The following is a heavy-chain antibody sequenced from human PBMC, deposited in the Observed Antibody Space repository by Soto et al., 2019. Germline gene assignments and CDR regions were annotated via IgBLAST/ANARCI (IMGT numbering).Heavy chain of an antibody. CDR2: ISSGSSTI. D-gene: IGHD3-10*01. J-gene: IGHJ4*02. V-gene: IGHV3-48*02. CDR3: ARGAYGSGSYLFDY. Sequence: EVQLVESGGGLVQPGGSLRLSCAASGFTFSSYSMSWVRQAPGKGLEWVSYISSGSSTIYYADSVKGRFTISRDNAKNSLYLQMHSLRDEDTAVYYCARGAYGSGSYLFDYWGQGTLVTVSS. CDR1: GFTFSSYS.